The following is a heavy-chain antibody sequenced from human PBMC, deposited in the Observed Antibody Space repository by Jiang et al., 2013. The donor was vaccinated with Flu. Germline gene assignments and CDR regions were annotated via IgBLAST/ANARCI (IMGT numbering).Heavy chain of an antibody. D-gene: IGHD6-6*01. CDR3: ASTGDIAARSPYYYYGMDV. CDR2: IIPILGIA. CDR1: GGTFSSYA. J-gene: IGHJ6*02. Sequence: SGAEVKKPGSSVKVSCKASGGTFSSYAISWVRQAPGQGLEWMGRIIPILGIANYAQKFQGRVTITADKSTSTAYMELSSLRSEDTAVYYCASTGDIAARSPYYYYGMDVWGQGTTVTVSS. V-gene: IGHV1-69*04.